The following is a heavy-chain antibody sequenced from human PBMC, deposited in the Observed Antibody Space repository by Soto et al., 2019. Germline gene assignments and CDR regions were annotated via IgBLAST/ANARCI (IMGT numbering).Heavy chain of an antibody. J-gene: IGHJ1*01. Sequence: GGSLRLSCAASGFTFSSYAMSWVRQAPGKGLEWVSAISGSGGSTYYADSVKGRFTISRDNSKNTLYLQMNSLRAEDTAVYYCAKDLGDYDFWSGYYRGGYFQHWGQGTLVTVSS. V-gene: IGHV3-23*01. CDR3: AKDLGDYDFWSGYYRGGYFQH. CDR2: ISGSGGST. CDR1: GFTFSSYA. D-gene: IGHD3-3*01.